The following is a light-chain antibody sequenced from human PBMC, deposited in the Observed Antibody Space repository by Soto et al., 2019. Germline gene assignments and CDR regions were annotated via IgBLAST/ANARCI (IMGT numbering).Light chain of an antibody. V-gene: IGKV3-15*01. CDR1: QSVSSN. J-gene: IGKJ1*01. CDR2: GAS. Sequence: EIVMTQSPATLSVSPGERATLSCRASQSVSSNLAWYQQKPGQAPRLLMYGASTRATGIPARFSGSGSGTEFTLTISSLQSEDFAVYHCHQYNYWPQTFGQGTKVEIK. CDR3: HQYNYWPQT.